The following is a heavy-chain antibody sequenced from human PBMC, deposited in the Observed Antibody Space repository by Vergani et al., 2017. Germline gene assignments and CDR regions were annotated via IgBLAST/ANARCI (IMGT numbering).Heavy chain of an antibody. V-gene: IGHV4-59*01. J-gene: IGHJ2*01. CDR1: GGSISSYY. Sequence: QVQLQESGPGLVKPSETLSLTCTVSGGSISSYYWSWIRQPPGKGLEWIGYIYYSGNTNYNPSLKSRVTISVDTSKNQFSLKLSSVTAADTAVYYCARSRYSGSYDYSSYWCFDLWGRGTLVTVSS. D-gene: IGHD1-26*01. CDR3: ARSRYSGSYDYSSYWCFDL. CDR2: IYYSGNT.